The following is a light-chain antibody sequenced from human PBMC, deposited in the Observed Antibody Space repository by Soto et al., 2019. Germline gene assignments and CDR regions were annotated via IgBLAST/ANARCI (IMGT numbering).Light chain of an antibody. CDR3: QQTYSNPQT. Sequence: DIQMTQSPSTLSASVGDRVTITCRASQSISSWLAWYQQKPGKAPKLLIYAASTVQSGVPSLCSGRGARTDFTLTISSLQPEDFATYRWQQTYSNPQTFGQGTKVDIK. J-gene: IGKJ1*01. CDR1: QSISSW. V-gene: IGKV1-5*01. CDR2: AAS.